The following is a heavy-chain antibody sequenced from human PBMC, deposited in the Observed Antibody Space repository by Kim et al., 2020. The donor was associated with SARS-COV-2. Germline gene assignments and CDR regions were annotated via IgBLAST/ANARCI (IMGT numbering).Heavy chain of an antibody. CDR2: ISSYSSTI. Sequence: GGSLRLSCAASGFTFSSYSMNWVRQAPGKGLEWVSYISSYSSTIYYADSVKGRFTISRDNAKNSLYLQMNSLRDEDTAVYYCARGLRGTYSDIYFDYWGQGTLVTVSS. D-gene: IGHD1-26*01. J-gene: IGHJ4*02. CDR1: GFTFSSYS. CDR3: ARGLRGTYSDIYFDY. V-gene: IGHV3-48*02.